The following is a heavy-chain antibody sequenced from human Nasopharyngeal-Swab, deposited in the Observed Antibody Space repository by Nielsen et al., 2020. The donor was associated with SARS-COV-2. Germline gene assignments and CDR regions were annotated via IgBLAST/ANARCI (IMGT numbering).Heavy chain of an antibody. V-gene: IGHV1-24*01. Sequence: VSVKVSCKVSGYTLTELSMHWVRQAPGKGLEWMGGFDPEDGETIYAQKFQGRVTMTEDTSTDTAYMELSSLRSEDTAVYYCATSAPYCSSTSCYTNWFDPWGQGTLVTVSS. D-gene: IGHD2-2*02. CDR1: GYTLTELS. J-gene: IGHJ5*02. CDR2: FDPEDGET. CDR3: ATSAPYCSSTSCYTNWFDP.